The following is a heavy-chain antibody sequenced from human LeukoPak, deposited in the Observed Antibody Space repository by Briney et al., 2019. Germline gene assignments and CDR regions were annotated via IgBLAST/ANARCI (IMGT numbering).Heavy chain of an antibody. Sequence: GGSLRLSCAASGFTFTTYWMGWVRQAPGKGLEWVANIKQDGSEKYYVDSVKGRFTISRDNAKNSLSLQMNSLRAEDTAVYYCARVQDGYNQRYYYYYMDVWGKGTTVTVSS. J-gene: IGHJ6*03. V-gene: IGHV3-7*01. D-gene: IGHD5-24*01. CDR3: ARVQDGYNQRYYYYYMDV. CDR2: IKQDGSEK. CDR1: GFTFTTYW.